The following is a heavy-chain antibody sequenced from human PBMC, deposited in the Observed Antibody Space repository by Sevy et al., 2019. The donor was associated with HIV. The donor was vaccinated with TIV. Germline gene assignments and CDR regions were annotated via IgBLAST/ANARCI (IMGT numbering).Heavy chain of an antibody. J-gene: IGHJ4*01. CDR3: ARDSPGYGGYSY. CDR1: RFTFKTYW. D-gene: IGHD1-26*01. V-gene: IGHV3-7*01. Sequence: GGSLRLSCAASRFTFKTYWMSWVRQAPGKGLEWVGNIKEDGSAKYYADSVRGRFTISRDNAKNSLYLQMSSLRVEDTAVYYCARDSPGYGGYSYWGQGTLLTVSS. CDR2: IKEDGSAK.